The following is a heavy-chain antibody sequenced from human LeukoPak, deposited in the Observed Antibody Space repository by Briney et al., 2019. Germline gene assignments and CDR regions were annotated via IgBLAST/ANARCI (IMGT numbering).Heavy chain of an antibody. V-gene: IGHV3-48*03. CDR2: ISSSGSTI. CDR3: ARATDYGDYVDY. CDR1: GFTFSSYE. J-gene: IGHJ4*02. D-gene: IGHD4-17*01. Sequence: GGSLRLSCAASGFTFSSYEMNWVRQAPGKGREWVSYISSSGSTIYYADSVKGRFTISRDNAKNSLYLQMNSLRAEDTAVYYCARATDYGDYVDYWGQGTLVTVSS.